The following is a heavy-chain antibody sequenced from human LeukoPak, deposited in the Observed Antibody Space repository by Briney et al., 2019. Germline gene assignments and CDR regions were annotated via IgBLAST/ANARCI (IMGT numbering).Heavy chain of an antibody. CDR2: ISAYNGNT. D-gene: IGHD1-14*01. J-gene: IGHJ4*02. CDR1: GYNFSEYF. Sequence: ASVKVSCKASGYNFSEYFMHWVRQAPGQGLEWMGWISAYNGNTNYAQKLQGRVTMTTDTSTSTAYMELRSLRSDDTAVYYCARGPNRDDYFDYWGQGTLVTVSS. CDR3: ARGPNRDDYFDY. V-gene: IGHV1-18*01.